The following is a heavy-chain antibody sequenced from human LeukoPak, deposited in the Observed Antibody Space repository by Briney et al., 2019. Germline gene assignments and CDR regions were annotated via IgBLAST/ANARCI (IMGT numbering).Heavy chain of an antibody. Sequence: PGGSLRLSCAASGFTFSSYWMHWVRQAPGKGLVWIARINSDGYSISYADSVKGRFTISRDNTKNTLYLQMNGLRAEDTAVYYCARAVAVAGTDYWGQGILVTVSS. CDR2: INSDGYSI. D-gene: IGHD6-19*01. J-gene: IGHJ4*02. CDR1: GFTFSSYW. V-gene: IGHV3-74*01. CDR3: ARAVAVAGTDY.